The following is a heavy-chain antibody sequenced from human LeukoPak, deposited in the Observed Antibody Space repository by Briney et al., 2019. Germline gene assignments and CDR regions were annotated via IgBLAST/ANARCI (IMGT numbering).Heavy chain of an antibody. J-gene: IGHJ4*02. CDR1: GFTFSSYA. Sequence: TGGSLRLSCAASGFTFSSYAMSWVRQAPGKGLEWVSAISGSGGSTYYADSVKGRFTISRDNSKNTLYLQLNSLRAGDTALYYCARERRDFGDPLDYWGQGTLVTVSS. CDR3: ARERRDFGDPLDY. V-gene: IGHV3-23*01. CDR2: ISGSGGST. D-gene: IGHD4-17*01.